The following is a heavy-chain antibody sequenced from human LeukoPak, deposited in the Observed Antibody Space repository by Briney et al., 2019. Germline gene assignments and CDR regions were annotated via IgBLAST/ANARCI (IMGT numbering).Heavy chain of an antibody. D-gene: IGHD4-17*01. CDR2: ISGSGGST. V-gene: IGHV3-23*01. CDR3: AKDWPDYGDYYYYYGMDV. Sequence: GGSLRLSCAASGFTFSSYAMSWARQAPGKGLEWVSAISGSGGSTYYADSVKGRFTISRDNSKNTLYLQMNSLRAEDTAVYYCAKDWPDYGDYYYYYGMDVWGQGTTVTVSS. J-gene: IGHJ6*02. CDR1: GFTFSSYA.